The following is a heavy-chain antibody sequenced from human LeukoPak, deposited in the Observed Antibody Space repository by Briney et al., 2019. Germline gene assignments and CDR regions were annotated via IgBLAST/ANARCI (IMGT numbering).Heavy chain of an antibody. Sequence: SGGSLRLSCAASGFTFSSHWMHWVRQPPGKGLEWVSGISWNSGTIDYADSVRGRFTISRDNAKNSLYLQMDSLRVEDTAFYYCAKDNRRHYTSGPNPDSLHWGQGALVTVSS. J-gene: IGHJ4*02. CDR2: ISWNSGTI. V-gene: IGHV3-9*01. D-gene: IGHD6-19*01. CDR1: GFTFSSHW. CDR3: AKDNRRHYTSGPNPDSLH.